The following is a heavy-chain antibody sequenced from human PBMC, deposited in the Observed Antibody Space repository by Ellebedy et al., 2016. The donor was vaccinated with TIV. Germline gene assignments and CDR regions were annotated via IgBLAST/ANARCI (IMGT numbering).Heavy chain of an antibody. Sequence: ASVKVSXXASGYTFSSYGISWVRQAPGQGLEWMGWISAYNANTNYAQKLQGRVTMTTDTSTSTAYMELRSLRSDDTAVYYCYSGWYTLDAFDIWGQGTMVTVSS. CDR3: YSGWYTLDAFDI. CDR2: ISAYNANT. CDR1: GYTFSSYG. J-gene: IGHJ3*02. D-gene: IGHD6-19*01. V-gene: IGHV1-18*01.